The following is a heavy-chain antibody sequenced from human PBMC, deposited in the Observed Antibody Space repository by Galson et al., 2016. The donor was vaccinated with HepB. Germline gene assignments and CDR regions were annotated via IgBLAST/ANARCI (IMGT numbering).Heavy chain of an antibody. Sequence: SLRLSCAVSGFTLSSDWMHWVRQTPGEGPVWVSGINTDGTAIGYADSVRGRFTISRDNAKNTVYLQMNSLRPEDTAVYYCTLLRIHWHPDYWGRGTLVTVSS. D-gene: IGHD4-17*01. J-gene: IGHJ4*02. CDR1: GFTLSSDW. V-gene: IGHV3-74*01. CDR3: TLLRIHWHPDY. CDR2: INTDGTAI.